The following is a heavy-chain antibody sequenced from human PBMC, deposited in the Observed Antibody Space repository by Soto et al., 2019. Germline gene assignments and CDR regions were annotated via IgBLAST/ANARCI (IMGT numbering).Heavy chain of an antibody. Sequence: QVHLVESGGGVVQSGRSLRLSCATSGFIFSHYGMNWVRQAPGKGLEWVAGIWYDASKKYYQDFVKGRFTVSRDNSKNTLYLQLNSLTAEDTGRYYCARDADTSGYFSYFDQWGQGTLVSVSS. V-gene: IGHV3-33*01. D-gene: IGHD3-22*01. CDR3: ARDADTSGYFSYFDQ. CDR2: IWYDASKK. CDR1: GFIFSHYG. J-gene: IGHJ4*02.